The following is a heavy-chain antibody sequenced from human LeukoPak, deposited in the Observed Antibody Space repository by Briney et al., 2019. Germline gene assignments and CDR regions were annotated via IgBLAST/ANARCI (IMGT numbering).Heavy chain of an antibody. V-gene: IGHV1-69*05. J-gene: IGHJ5*02. Sequence: ASVKVSCKASGGTFSSYAISWVRQAPGQGLEWMGGIIPIFGTANYAQKFQGRATMTRNTSISTAYMELSSLRSEDTAVYYCARGRDDCSGGSCYGTNWFDPWGQGTLVTVSS. CDR2: IIPIFGTA. D-gene: IGHD2-15*01. CDR3: ARGRDDCSGGSCYGTNWFDP. CDR1: GGTFSSYA.